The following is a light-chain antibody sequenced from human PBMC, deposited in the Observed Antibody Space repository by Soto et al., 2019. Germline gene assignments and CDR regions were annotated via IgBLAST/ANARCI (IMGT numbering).Light chain of an antibody. CDR3: QSYYTNPVV. J-gene: IGLJ2*01. Sequence: NFMLTQPHSVSESPGKTVTISCTRSSGSIGSNSVQWYRQRPGSAPTIVIYEDDQRPSGVPNRFAGSIDRSSNSASLTISGLQTEDEADYSCQSYYTNPVVFGGGTKLTVL. CDR1: SGSIGSNS. CDR2: EDD. V-gene: IGLV6-57*04.